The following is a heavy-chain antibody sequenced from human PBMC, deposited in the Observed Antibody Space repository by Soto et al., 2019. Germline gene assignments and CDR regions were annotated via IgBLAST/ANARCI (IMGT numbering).Heavy chain of an antibody. CDR2: VNTDGRTT. J-gene: IGHJ4*02. CDR3: CDSSSSH. D-gene: IGHD6-6*01. CDR1: GFTFSRFW. V-gene: IGHV3-74*01. Sequence: EVQLVESGGGLVQPGGSLRLSCAASGFTFSRFWMHWVRQAPGKGLVWVSRVNTDGRTTNYADSVKGRFTISRDNAKNTLYLQMNSLRGEDTAVYYCCDSSSSHWGQGTLVTVSS.